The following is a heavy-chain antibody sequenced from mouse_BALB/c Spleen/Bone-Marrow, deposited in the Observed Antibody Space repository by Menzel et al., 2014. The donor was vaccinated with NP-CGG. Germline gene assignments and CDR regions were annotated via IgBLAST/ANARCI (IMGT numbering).Heavy chain of an antibody. D-gene: IGHD4-1*01. CDR1: GYTFTNYY. V-gene: IGHV1S81*02. Sequence: LVESGAELVKPGASVKLSCKASGYTFTNYYMYWVKQRPGQGLEWIGEINPRNGGTNFNEKFKSKATLTVDKFSRTAYMQLSCLTSEDSAVYYCTRFWDEAYWGQGTLVTVSS. CDR2: INPRNGGT. CDR3: TRFWDEAY. J-gene: IGHJ3*01.